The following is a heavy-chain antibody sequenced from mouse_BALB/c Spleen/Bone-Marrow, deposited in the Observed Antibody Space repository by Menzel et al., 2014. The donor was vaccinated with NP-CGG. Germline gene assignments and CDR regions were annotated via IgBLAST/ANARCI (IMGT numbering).Heavy chain of an antibody. CDR3: ARLDVGGY. V-gene: IGHV5-17*02. CDR1: GFTFSSFG. CDR2: ISDGSSTI. Sequence: EVMLVESGGGLVQPGESRKLSCAASGFTFSSFGMHWVRQAPEKGLEWVAYISDGSSTIYYADTVKGRFTIFRDNPKDTLFLQMTSLRSEDTAMYYCARLDVGGYWGQGTTLTVSS. J-gene: IGHJ2*01.